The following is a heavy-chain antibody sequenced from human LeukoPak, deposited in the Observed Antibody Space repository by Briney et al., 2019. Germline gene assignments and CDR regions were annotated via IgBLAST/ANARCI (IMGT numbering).Heavy chain of an antibody. CDR3: AILRGYSYDFDY. V-gene: IGHV3-21*01. D-gene: IGHD5-18*01. CDR1: GFTFSSYS. J-gene: IGHJ4*02. CDR2: ISSSSSYI. Sequence: GGSLRLSCAASGFTFSSYSMSWVRQAPGKGLEWVSPISSSSSYIYYADSVKGRFTISRDNAKNSLYLQMNSLRAEDTAVYYCAILRGYSYDFDYWGQGTLVTVSS.